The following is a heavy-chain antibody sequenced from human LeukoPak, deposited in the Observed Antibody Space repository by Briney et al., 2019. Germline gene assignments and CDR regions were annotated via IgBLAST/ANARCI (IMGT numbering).Heavy chain of an antibody. J-gene: IGHJ1*01. V-gene: IGHV3-7*01. CDR2: IKQDAHET. D-gene: IGHD3-3*01. Sequence: GGSLRLSCGASGFTLSSNWMSWVRQAPGKGLEWVANIKQDAHETCYVVSVKGRFTISRDNAKQALYLQMCGLRAEDTAVYYCAPVRYLEFWGQGILIPVSS. CDR1: GFTLSSNW. CDR3: APVRYLEF.